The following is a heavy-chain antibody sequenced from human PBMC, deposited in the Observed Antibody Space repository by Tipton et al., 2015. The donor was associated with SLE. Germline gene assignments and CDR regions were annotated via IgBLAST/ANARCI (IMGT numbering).Heavy chain of an antibody. CDR3: AGGMPSGSYNY. D-gene: IGHD1-26*01. CDR1: GGSISSYY. CDR2: ISYSGST. J-gene: IGHJ4*02. V-gene: IGHV4-59*01. Sequence: LRLSCTVSGGSISSYYWSWIRQPPGKGLEWIGYISYSGSTNYNPSLKSRVTISVDTSKNQFSLKLSSVTAADTPVDYCAGGMPSGSYNYWGQGTLVPVPS.